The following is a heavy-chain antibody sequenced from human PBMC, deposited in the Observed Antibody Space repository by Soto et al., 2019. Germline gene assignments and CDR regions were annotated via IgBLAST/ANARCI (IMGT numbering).Heavy chain of an antibody. CDR1: GGSITSSGYS. V-gene: IGHV4-30-2*01. J-gene: IGHJ6*02. Sequence: PSETLSLTCAVSGGSITSSGYSWTWIRQPPGKGLEWIGYIYHTGTTYYNPSLKSRLTISLYRSKNHFSLKLTSFTAAAPAAYFSARQLVILRGAGRMNVLGQGTTVIVCS. CDR3: ARQLVILRGAGRMNV. CDR2: IYHTGTT. D-gene: IGHD3-10*01.